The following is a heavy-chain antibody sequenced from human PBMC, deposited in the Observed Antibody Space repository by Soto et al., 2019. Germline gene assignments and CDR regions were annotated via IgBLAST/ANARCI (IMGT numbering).Heavy chain of an antibody. J-gene: IGHJ5*02. Sequence: SETLSLTCTVSGGSISSYYWSWIRQPPGKGLEWIGYIYYSGSTNYNPSLKSRVTISVDTSKNQFSLKLSSVTAADTAVYYCARHCSSTSCYGRARWFDPSGQGTLVTASS. CDR2: IYYSGST. V-gene: IGHV4-59*01. D-gene: IGHD2-2*01. CDR1: GGSISSYY. CDR3: ARHCSSTSCYGRARWFDP.